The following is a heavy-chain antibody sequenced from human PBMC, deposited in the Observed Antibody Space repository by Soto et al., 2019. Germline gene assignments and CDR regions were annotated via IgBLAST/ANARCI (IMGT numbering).Heavy chain of an antibody. J-gene: IGHJ4*02. CDR1: GYTFSSYG. D-gene: IGHD4-17*01. CDR3: ARGGLRAGVDY. V-gene: IGHV1-18*01. Sequence: QVKLVQSGAEVKQPGASVRVSCKASGYTFSSYGINWVRQAPGQGLEWMGWISAFNGNTNYARKFQDRVIMTTDTSTSTAYMELRSLSSDDTAVFYCARGGLRAGVDYWGQGILVTVSS. CDR2: ISAFNGNT.